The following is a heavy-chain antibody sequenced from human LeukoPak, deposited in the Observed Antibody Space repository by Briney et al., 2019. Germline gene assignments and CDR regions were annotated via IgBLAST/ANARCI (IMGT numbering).Heavy chain of an antibody. J-gene: IGHJ3*02. CDR3: AKDREGILRHDAFDI. CDR1: GFTFNDHA. CDR2: ISGSGGST. Sequence: PGGSLRLSCATSGFTFNDHAVSWVRQAPGKGLEWVSAISGSGGSTYYADSVKGRFTISRDNSKNTLYLQMNSLRAEDTAVYYCAKDREGILRHDAFDIWGQGTMVTVSS. V-gene: IGHV3-23*01.